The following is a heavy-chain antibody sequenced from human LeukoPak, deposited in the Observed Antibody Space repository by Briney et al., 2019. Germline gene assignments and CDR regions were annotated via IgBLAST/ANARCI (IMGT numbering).Heavy chain of an antibody. CDR2: MNPNSGNA. CDR1: GYTFTNYD. Sequence: ASVKVSCKASGYTFTNYDINWVRQATGHGLEWMGWMNPNSGNAGYAQKFLGRLTLTRNTSIETAYMELSSLGSEDTAVYFCARGLNLKVATHTSGDYRGQGTLVTVSS. D-gene: IGHD3-22*01. J-gene: IGHJ4*02. V-gene: IGHV1-8*01. CDR3: ARGLNLKVATHTSGDY.